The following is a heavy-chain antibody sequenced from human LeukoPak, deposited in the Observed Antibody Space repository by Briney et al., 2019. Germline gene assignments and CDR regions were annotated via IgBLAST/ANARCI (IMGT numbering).Heavy chain of an antibody. CDR1: GFTFSSYD. Sequence: GGSLRLSCAVSGFTFSSYDMHWVRQAPGKGLQWVSAISGPSSHTYYADSVRGRFTISRDNSRNTLYLQMNSLTVEDTAVYYCAKQVSGQWLTPDSGWGQGTLVTVSS. D-gene: IGHD6-19*01. V-gene: IGHV3-23*01. CDR3: AKQVSGQWLTPDSG. CDR2: ISGPSSHT. J-gene: IGHJ4*02.